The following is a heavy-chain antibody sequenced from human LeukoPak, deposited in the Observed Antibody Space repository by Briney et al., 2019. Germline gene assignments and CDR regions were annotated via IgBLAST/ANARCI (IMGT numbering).Heavy chain of an antibody. D-gene: IGHD5-12*01. Sequence: ASVKVSCKASGYTFTSYAMHWVRQAPGQRLEWMGWSNAGNGNTKYSQEFQGRVTITRDTSASTAYMELSSLRSEDMAVYYCARAKPSGYDPSGPKPFFDYWGQGTLVTVSS. CDR2: SNAGNGNT. V-gene: IGHV1-3*02. CDR3: ARAKPSGYDPSGPKPFFDY. CDR1: GYTFTSYA. J-gene: IGHJ4*02.